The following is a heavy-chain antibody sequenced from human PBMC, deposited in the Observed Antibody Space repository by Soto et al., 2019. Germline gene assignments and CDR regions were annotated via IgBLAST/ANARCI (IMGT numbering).Heavy chain of an antibody. V-gene: IGHV4-39*01. D-gene: IGHD3-10*01. CDR3: ARHVLKSRFSLVRGGINRNSFDY. CDR2: IYYSGST. Sequence: SETLSLTCTVSGGSISSSSYYWGWIRQPPGKGLEWIGSIYYSGSTYYNPSLKSRVTISVDTSKNQFSLKLSSVTAADTAVYYFARHVLKSRFSLVRGGINRNSFDYWGQGTLVTVSS. J-gene: IGHJ4*02. CDR1: GGSISSSSYY.